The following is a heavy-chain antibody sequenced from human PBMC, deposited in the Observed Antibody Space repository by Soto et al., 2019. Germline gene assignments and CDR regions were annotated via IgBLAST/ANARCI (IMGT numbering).Heavy chain of an antibody. Sequence: EVQLLESGGGLVQPGGSLTLSCAASGFTFSDYTMSWVRQAPGKVLESISVILSDYNTYYAGSVRGRFTISRDNSNNTLYLEMNSLRAEDTAVYYCTRRTSGYFGYWGQGALVTVSS. J-gene: IGHJ4*02. CDR1: GFTFSDYT. D-gene: IGHD2-15*01. CDR3: TRRTSGYFGY. CDR2: ILSDYNT. V-gene: IGHV3-23*03.